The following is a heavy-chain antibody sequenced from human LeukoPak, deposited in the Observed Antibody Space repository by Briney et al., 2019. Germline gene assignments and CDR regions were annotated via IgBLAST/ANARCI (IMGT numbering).Heavy chain of an antibody. CDR1: GFTFSSYA. CDR3: ARVSSSWYWVSDY. D-gene: IGHD6-13*01. V-gene: IGHV3-30*04. Sequence: PGRSLRLSCAASGFTFSSYAMHWVRQAPGKGLEWVAVISYDGSNKYYADSVKGRFTISRDNSKNTLYLQMNSLRAEDTAVYYCARVSSSWYWVSDYWGQGTLVTVSS. CDR2: ISYDGSNK. J-gene: IGHJ4*02.